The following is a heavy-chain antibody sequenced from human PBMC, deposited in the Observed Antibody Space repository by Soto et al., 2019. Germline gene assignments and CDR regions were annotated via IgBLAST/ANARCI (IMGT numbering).Heavy chain of an antibody. Sequence: PSVKVSFKASGYTFTSYAMHWVRQAPGQRLEWMGWINAGNGNTKYSQKFQGRVTITRDTSASTAYMELSSLRSEDTAVYYCASTDSGSFNSYYYGMDVWGQGTTVTVSS. CDR1: GYTFTSYA. J-gene: IGHJ6*02. D-gene: IGHD3-10*01. CDR2: INAGNGNT. V-gene: IGHV1-3*01. CDR3: ASTDSGSFNSYYYGMDV.